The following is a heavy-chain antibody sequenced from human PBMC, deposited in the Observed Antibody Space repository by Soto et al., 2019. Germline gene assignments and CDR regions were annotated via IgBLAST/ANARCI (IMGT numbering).Heavy chain of an antibody. V-gene: IGHV3-30-3*01. CDR1: GFTFSSYA. CDR3: ARDLSRYDILTGYGFYYYYGMDV. Sequence: GGSLRLSCAASGFTFSSYAMHWVRQAPGKGLEWVAVISYDGSNKYYADSVKGRFTISRDNSKNTLYLQMNSLRAEDTAVYYCARDLSRYDILTGYGFYYYYGMDVWGQGTTVTVSS. J-gene: IGHJ6*02. CDR2: ISYDGSNK. D-gene: IGHD3-9*01.